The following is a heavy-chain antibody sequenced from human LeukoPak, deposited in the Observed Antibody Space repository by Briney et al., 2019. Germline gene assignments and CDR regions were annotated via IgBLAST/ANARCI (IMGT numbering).Heavy chain of an antibody. J-gene: IGHJ3*02. CDR3: VKESGFMVAPNSAFDI. V-gene: IGHV3-30*18. D-gene: IGHD4/OR15-4a*01. CDR1: GFTFSSYG. Sequence: GRSLRLSCAASGFTFSSYGMHWVRQAPGKGLEWVAVISYDGSNKYYADSVKGRFTISRDNSKNTLYLQMSSLRAEDTAVYYCVKESGFMVAPNSAFDIWGQGTMVTVSS. CDR2: ISYDGSNK.